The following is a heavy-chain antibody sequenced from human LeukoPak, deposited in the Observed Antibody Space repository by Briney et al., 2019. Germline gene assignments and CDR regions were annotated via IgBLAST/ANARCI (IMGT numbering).Heavy chain of an antibody. CDR3: ARAKGRAYFDY. CDR2: IYTSGST. CDR1: GGSISSGSYY. Sequence: SQTLSLTCTVPGGSISSGSYYWSWIRQPAGKGLEWIGRIYTSGSTNYNPSLKSRVTISVDTSKNQFSLKLSSVTAADTAVYYCARAKGRAYFDYWGQGTLVTVSS. V-gene: IGHV4-61*02. J-gene: IGHJ4*02.